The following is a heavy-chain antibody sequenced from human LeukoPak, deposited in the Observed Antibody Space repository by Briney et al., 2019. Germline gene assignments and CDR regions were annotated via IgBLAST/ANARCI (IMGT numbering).Heavy chain of an antibody. CDR2: ISYDGSNK. D-gene: IGHD3-9*01. CDR3: ARGATTGYYPY. CDR1: GFTFSSYA. Sequence: PGRSLRLSCAASGFTFSSYAMHWVRQAPGKGLEWVAVISYDGSNKYYADSVKGRFTISRDNSKHTLYLQMNSLTAEDTAVYYCARGATTGYYPYWGQGTLVTVSS. J-gene: IGHJ4*02. V-gene: IGHV3-30*04.